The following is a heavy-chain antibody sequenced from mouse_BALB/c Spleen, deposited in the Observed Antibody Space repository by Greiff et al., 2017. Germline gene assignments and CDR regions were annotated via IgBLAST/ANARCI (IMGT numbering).Heavy chain of an antibody. CDR3: AKQGNYYGSSYFAY. CDR1: GFSLTDYG. Sequence: VQLQQSGPGPVAPSQSLSITCTVSGFSLTDYGVSWIRQPPGKGLEWLGVIWGGGSTYYNSALKSRLSISKDNSKSQVFLKMNSLQTDDTAMYYCAKQGNYYGSSYFAYWGQGTLVTVSA. CDR2: IWGGGST. D-gene: IGHD1-1*01. J-gene: IGHJ3*01. V-gene: IGHV2-6-5*01.